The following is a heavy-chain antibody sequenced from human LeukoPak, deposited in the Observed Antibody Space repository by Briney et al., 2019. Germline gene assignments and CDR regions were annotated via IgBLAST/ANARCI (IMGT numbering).Heavy chain of an antibody. Sequence: GESLKISCQGSGYSFTTYWIGWVRQMPGKGLESMGVIYPGGSDTTYSPSFQGQVTISADKSISTAYLQWSTLKASDTAMYYCALGVAGRFDSWGQGTLVTVSS. CDR2: IYPGGSDT. V-gene: IGHV5-51*01. J-gene: IGHJ4*02. D-gene: IGHD6-19*01. CDR3: ALGVAGRFDS. CDR1: GYSFTTYW.